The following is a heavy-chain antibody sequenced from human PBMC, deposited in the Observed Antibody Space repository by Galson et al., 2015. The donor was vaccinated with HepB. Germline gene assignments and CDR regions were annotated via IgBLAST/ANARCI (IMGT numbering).Heavy chain of an antibody. CDR2: ISYDGSNK. J-gene: IGHJ6*02. CDR3: ARTKTYYDFWSGYPPYYYGMDV. V-gene: IGHV3-30*04. Sequence: SLRLSCAASGFTFSNYAMHWVRQAPGKGLEWVAVISYDGSNKYYADSVKGRFTISRDNSKNTLYLQMNSLRAEDTAVYYCARTKTYYDFWSGYPPYYYGMDVWGQGTTVTVSS. CDR1: GFTFSNYA. D-gene: IGHD3-3*01.